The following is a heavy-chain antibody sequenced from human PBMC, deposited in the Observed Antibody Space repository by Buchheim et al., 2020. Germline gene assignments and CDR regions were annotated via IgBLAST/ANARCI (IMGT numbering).Heavy chain of an antibody. CDR1: GFTFSSYG. D-gene: IGHD5-12*01. Sequence: QVQLVESGGGVVQPGRSLRLSCAASGFTFSSYGMHWVRQAPGKGLEWVAVISYDGSNKYYADSVKGRFTISRDNSTNTLYLQMNSLRAEDTAVYYCAKVRLYSGYDYWSASDYWGQGTL. J-gene: IGHJ4*02. CDR2: ISYDGSNK. CDR3: AKVRLYSGYDYWSASDY. V-gene: IGHV3-30*18.